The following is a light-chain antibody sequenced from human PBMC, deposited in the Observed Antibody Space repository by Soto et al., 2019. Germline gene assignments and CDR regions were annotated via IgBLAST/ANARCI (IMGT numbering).Light chain of an antibody. J-gene: IGLJ1*01. CDR1: SSNIGADYD. CDR3: QAYDTSLSGVV. Sequence: QSVLTQPPSVSAAPGQKVTISCSGSSSNIGADYDVHWYQQFPGTAPKLLIDGNVDRPSGVPDRFSASKSGTSASLAITGLQAEDEADYYCQAYDTSLSGVVFGTGTKLTVL. CDR2: GNV. V-gene: IGLV1-40*01.